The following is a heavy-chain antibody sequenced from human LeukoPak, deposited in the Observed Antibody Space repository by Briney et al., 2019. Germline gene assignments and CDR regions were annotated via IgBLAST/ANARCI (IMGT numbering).Heavy chain of an antibody. V-gene: IGHV1-18*01. J-gene: IGHJ4*02. Sequence: GASVKVSCKASGYTFTSYGISWVRQAPGQGLEWMGWISAYNGNTNYAQKLQGRVTMTTDTSTSTAYMELSRLRSDDTAVYYCAARGLELSFDYWGQGTLVTVSS. CDR3: AARGLELSFDY. CDR1: GYTFTSYG. CDR2: ISAYNGNT. D-gene: IGHD1-26*01.